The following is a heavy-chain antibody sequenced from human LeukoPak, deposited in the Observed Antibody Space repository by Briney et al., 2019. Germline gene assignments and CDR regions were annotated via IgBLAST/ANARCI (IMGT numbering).Heavy chain of an antibody. V-gene: IGHV4-39*07. J-gene: IGHJ4*02. Sequence: SETLSLTCTVSGSSIGKTSYYWGWIRQPPGKGLEWIGNIYYSGTTYYNPSLKSRVTISVDTSKNQFSLTLNSVTAADTAVYFCARFKQLGRSFDSWGLGSLVTVSS. CDR2: IYYSGTT. CDR3: ARFKQLGRSFDS. CDR1: GSSIGKTSYY. D-gene: IGHD1-1*01.